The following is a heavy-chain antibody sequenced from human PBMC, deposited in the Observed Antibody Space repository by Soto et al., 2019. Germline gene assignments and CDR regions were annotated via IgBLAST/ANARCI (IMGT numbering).Heavy chain of an antibody. Sequence: PSETLSLTCAVSGDSIGSGYYLSWIRQSPGKGLEWIGYIYYSGTTNYNPSLKSRVTISIDRSENQFSLKVSSVTAADTAVYFCTRATYYRYYFDVWGHGTLVTVSS. CDR1: GDSIGSGYY. CDR2: IYYSGTT. CDR3: TRATYYRYYFDV. V-gene: IGHV4-61*01. D-gene: IGHD3-10*01. J-gene: IGHJ4*01.